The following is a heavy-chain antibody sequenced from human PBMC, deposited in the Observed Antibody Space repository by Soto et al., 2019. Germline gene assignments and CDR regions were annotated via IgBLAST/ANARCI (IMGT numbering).Heavy chain of an antibody. J-gene: IGHJ4*02. Sequence: EVQLVESGGGLVKPGGSLRLSCAASGFTFTRYSMNWVRQAPGKGLEWVSSISSTTNYIYYGDSMKGRFTISRDNAKNSLYLEINSLSAENTAVYYCAREPEAPPSNFDYGGQGPLVTVPP. CDR3: AREPEAPPSNFDY. CDR2: ISSTTNYI. CDR1: GFTFTRYS. V-gene: IGHV3-21*06.